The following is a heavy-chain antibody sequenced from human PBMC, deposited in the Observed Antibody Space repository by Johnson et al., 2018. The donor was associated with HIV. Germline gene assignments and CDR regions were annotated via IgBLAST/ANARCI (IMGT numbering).Heavy chain of an antibody. D-gene: IGHD1-26*01. CDR1: GFTFSSYA. CDR3: ARGSYDGDAFDV. V-gene: IGHV3-30*03. J-gene: IGHJ3*01. Sequence: QVQLVESGGGLVKPGESLRLSCAASGFTFSSYAMSWVRQAPGKGLEWVALISYDGTKKYYVDSVKGRFTISRDNSKNTLYLQMNSLSAEDTALYYCARGSYDGDAFDVWGQGTMVTVSS. CDR2: ISYDGTKK.